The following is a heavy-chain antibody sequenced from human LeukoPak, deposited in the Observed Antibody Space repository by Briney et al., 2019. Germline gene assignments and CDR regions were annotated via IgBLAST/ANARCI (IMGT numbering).Heavy chain of an antibody. D-gene: IGHD3-10*01. CDR3: ARDRYGSGFYLVG. V-gene: IGHV1-69*04. J-gene: IGHJ4*02. CDR2: IIPILGIA. CDR1: GGTFSSYA. Sequence: GASVKVSCKASGGTFSSYAISWVRQAPGQGREWMGRIIPILGIANYAQKFQGRVTITADKSTSTAYMELSSLRSEDTAVYYCARDRYGSGFYLVGWGQGTLVTASS.